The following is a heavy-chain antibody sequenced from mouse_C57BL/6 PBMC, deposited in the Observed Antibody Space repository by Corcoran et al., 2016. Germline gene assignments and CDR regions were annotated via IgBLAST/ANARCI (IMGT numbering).Heavy chain of an antibody. CDR3: ARAAYYAMDY. CDR1: GYTFTTYG. J-gene: IGHJ4*01. V-gene: IGHV9-3*01. CDR2: INTYSGVP. Sequence: QIQLVQSGPELKKPGETVKISCKASGYTFTTYGMSWVKQAPGKGLKWMGWINTYSGVPTYADDFKGRFAFSLETSASTAYLQINNLKNEDTATYFCARAAYYAMDYWGQGTSVTVSS.